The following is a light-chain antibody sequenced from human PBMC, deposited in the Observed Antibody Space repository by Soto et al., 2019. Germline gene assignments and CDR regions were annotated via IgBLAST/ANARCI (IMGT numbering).Light chain of an antibody. J-gene: IGKJ4*01. CDR2: VAS. Sequence: EIGMTQSPATLSVSPGERATLSCRASQSVSSNLAWYQQKPGQTPKLLIYVASTRATGIPARFSGSGSGTELTLTISSLQSEDFAVYYCQQYNVWPLTFGGGTKVEFK. CDR1: QSVSSN. CDR3: QQYNVWPLT. V-gene: IGKV3-15*01.